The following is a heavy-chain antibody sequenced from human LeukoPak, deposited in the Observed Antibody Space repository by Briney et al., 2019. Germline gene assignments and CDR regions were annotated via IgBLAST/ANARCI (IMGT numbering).Heavy chain of an antibody. V-gene: IGHV3-21*01. CDR2: ISSSSSYI. CDR1: GFTFSSYS. CDR3: AREEPRAVAGTYDY. Sequence: GGSLRLSCAASGFTFSSYSMNWVRQAPGKGLEWVSSISSSSSYIYYADSVKGRFTISRDNAKNSLYLQMNSLRAEDTAVYYCAREEPRAVAGTYDYWGQGTLVTVSS. D-gene: IGHD6-19*01. J-gene: IGHJ4*02.